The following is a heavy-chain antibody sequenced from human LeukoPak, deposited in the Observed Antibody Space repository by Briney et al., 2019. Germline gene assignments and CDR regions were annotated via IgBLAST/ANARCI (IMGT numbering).Heavy chain of an antibody. CDR3: AKGAEGEDYMDV. V-gene: IGHV3-30*18. D-gene: IGHD1-26*01. J-gene: IGHJ6*03. CDR1: GFTFSSYG. CDR2: ISYDGSNK. Sequence: GRSLRLSCAASGFTFSSYGMHWVRQAPGKGLEWVAVISYDGSNKYYADSVKGRFTISRDNSKNTLYLQMNSLRAEDTAVYYCAKGAEGEDYMDVWGKGTTVTVSS.